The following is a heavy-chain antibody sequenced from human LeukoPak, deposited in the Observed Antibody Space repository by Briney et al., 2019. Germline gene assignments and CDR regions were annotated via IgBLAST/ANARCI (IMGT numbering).Heavy chain of an antibody. CDR3: AKDIGDSSLGYYYGMDV. CDR2: ISWNSGSI. D-gene: IGHD4-17*01. CDR1: GFTFDDYP. Sequence: GGSLRLSCAASGFTFDDYPMHWVRQAPGKGLEWVSRISWNSGSIGYADSVKGRFTISRDNAKNSLYLQMNSLRAEDTALYYCAKDIGDSSLGYYYGMDVWGQGTTVTVSS. V-gene: IGHV3-9*01. J-gene: IGHJ6*02.